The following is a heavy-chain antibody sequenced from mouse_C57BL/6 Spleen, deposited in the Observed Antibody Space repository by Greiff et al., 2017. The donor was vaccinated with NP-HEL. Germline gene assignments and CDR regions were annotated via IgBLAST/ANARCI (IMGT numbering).Heavy chain of an antibody. CDR2: IHPNSGST. J-gene: IGHJ1*03. CDR1: GYTFTSYW. V-gene: IGHV1-64*01. Sequence: QVQLQQPGAELVKPGASVKLSCKASGYTFTSYWMHWVKQRPGQGLEWIGMIHPNSGSTNYNEKFKSKATLTVDKSSSTAYMQLSSLTSEDSAVCYCARRGIYYYGSSPYWYFDVWGTGTTVTVSS. D-gene: IGHD1-1*01. CDR3: ARRGIYYYGSSPYWYFDV.